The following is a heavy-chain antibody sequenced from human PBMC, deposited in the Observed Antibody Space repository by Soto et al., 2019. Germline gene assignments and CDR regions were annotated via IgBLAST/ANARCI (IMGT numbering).Heavy chain of an antibody. V-gene: IGHV4-4*02. J-gene: IGHJ6*02. D-gene: IGHD6-19*01. CDR3: ARVSVSYYYGMDV. CDR2: IYHSGST. CDR1: GGSISSSNW. Sequence: QVQLQESGPGLVKPSGTLSLTCAVSGGSISSSNWWSWVRQPPGKGLEWIGEIYHSGSTNYNPSLKSRVTLSLDKSKNQFSLKRSSVTAADTAVYYCARVSVSYYYGMDVWGQGTTVTVSS.